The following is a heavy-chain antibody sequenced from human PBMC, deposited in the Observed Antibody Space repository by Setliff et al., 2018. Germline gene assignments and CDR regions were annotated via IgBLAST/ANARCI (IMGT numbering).Heavy chain of an antibody. J-gene: IGHJ4*02. CDR3: ARVNMVRGVPPHLDY. CDR2: IDWDDAK. D-gene: IGHD3-10*01. CDR1: GFSLTASGMC. Sequence: SGPTLVNPTQTLTLTCAFSGFSLTASGMCVTWIRQPPGKTLEWLARIDWDDAKYYRTSLKTRLTISKDTSKSQVVLTMTNMDPVDTATYYCARVNMVRGVPPHLDYWGQGTLVTVSS. V-gene: IGHV2-70*11.